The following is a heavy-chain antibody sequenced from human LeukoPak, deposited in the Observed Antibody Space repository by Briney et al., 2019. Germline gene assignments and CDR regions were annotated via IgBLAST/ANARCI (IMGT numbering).Heavy chain of an antibody. CDR3: ARGRGYGSGSNWFDP. CDR1: GGSISSYY. Sequence: SETLSLTCTVSGGSISSYYWSWIRQPPGKGLEWIGYIYYSGSTNYNPSLKSRVTISVDTSKNQFSLKLSSVTAADTAVYYCARGRGYGSGSNWFDPWGQGTLVTVSS. J-gene: IGHJ5*02. D-gene: IGHD3-10*01. V-gene: IGHV4-59*01. CDR2: IYYSGST.